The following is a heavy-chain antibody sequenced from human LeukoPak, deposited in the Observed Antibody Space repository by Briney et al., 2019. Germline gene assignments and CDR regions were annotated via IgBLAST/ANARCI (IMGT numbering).Heavy chain of an antibody. V-gene: IGHV4-39*07. Sequence: SETLSLTCTVSGGSISSSSYYWGWIRQPPGKGLEWIGSIYYSGSTYYNPSLKSRVTISVDTSKNQFSLKLSSVTAADTAVYYCARDRGSGNYAFWGQGTLVTVSS. CDR1: GGSISSSSYY. CDR2: IYYSGST. J-gene: IGHJ4*02. CDR3: ARDRGSGNYAF. D-gene: IGHD1-26*01.